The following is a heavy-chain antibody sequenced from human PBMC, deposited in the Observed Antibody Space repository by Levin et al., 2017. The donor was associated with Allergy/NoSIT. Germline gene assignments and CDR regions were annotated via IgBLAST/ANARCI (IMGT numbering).Heavy chain of an antibody. CDR1: GFTFSSYG. CDR2: IWYDGSNK. CDR3: ARPRNGVVPYQYYMDV. V-gene: IGHV3-33*01. D-gene: IGHD2-2*01. Sequence: PGESLKISCAASGFTFSSYGMHWVRQAPGKGLEWVAVIWYDGSNKYYADSVKGRFTISRDNSKNTLYLQMNSLRAGDTAVYYCARPRNGVVPYQYYMDVWGKGTTVTVSS. J-gene: IGHJ6*03.